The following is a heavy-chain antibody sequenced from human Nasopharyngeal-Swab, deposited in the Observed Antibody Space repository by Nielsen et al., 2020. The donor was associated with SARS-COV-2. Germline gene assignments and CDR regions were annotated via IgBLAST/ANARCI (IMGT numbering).Heavy chain of an antibody. V-gene: IGHV3-33*01. CDR3: ARDGGYCSGGSCYPMIDY. J-gene: IGHJ4*02. Sequence: WIRQPPGKGLEWVAVIWYDGSNKYYADSVKGRFTISRDNSKNTLYLQMNSLRAEDTAVCYCARDGGYCSGGSCYPMIDYWGQGTLVTVSS. D-gene: IGHD2-15*01. CDR2: IWYDGSNK.